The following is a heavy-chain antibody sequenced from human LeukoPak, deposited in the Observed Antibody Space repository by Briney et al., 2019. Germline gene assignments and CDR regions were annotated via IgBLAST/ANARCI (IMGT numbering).Heavy chain of an antibody. CDR2: INHSGST. Sequence: SETLSLTCAVYGGSFSGYYWSWIRQPPGKGLEWIGEINHSGSTNYNPSLKGRVTISVDTSKNQFSLKLSSVTAADTAVYYCARGQAVAGYNWFDPWGQGTLVTVSS. V-gene: IGHV4-34*01. D-gene: IGHD6-19*01. J-gene: IGHJ5*02. CDR3: ARGQAVAGYNWFDP. CDR1: GGSFSGYY.